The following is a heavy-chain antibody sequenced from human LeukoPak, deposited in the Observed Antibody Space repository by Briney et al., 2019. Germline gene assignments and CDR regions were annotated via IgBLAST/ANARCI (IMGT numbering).Heavy chain of an antibody. V-gene: IGHV3-23*01. CDR2: LSGSCGST. J-gene: IGHJ4*02. Sequence: GGSLRLSCAPSGFTFSSYAMSGLPRSRGKALECICGLSGSCGSTYYADSVEGRFTLSRDNSKHTLYLQMNSLRAADTAVYYCAKGYRSHFLFLLGCWGPGTLVSVS. CDR3: AKGYRSHFLFLLGC. D-gene: IGHD1-26*01. CDR1: GFTFSSYA.